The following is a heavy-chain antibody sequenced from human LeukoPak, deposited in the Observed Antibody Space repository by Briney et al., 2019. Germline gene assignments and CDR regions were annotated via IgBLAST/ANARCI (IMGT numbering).Heavy chain of an antibody. Sequence: ASVKVSCKASGYTFTGYYMHWVRRAPGQGLEWMGWINPNSGGTNYAQKFQGRVTMTSDTSISTAYMELSRLRSDDTAVYYCARDYYYYDSSGPDAFDIWGQGTMVTVSS. J-gene: IGHJ3*02. CDR2: INPNSGGT. V-gene: IGHV1-2*02. CDR1: GYTFTGYY. CDR3: ARDYYYYDSSGPDAFDI. D-gene: IGHD3-22*01.